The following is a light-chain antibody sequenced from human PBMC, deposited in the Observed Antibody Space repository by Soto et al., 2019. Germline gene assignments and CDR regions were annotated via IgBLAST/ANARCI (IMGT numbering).Light chain of an antibody. J-gene: IGLJ1*01. CDR2: EDN. CDR3: CSYADITTYV. Sequence: QSALTQPASVSGSPGQSITISCTGTSSDVGSYNLVSWYQQHPGKAPKLMIYEDNKRPSGVSNRFSGSKSGNTASLTISGLQAEDEADYYCCSYADITTYVFGSGTKVTVL. CDR1: SSDVGSYNL. V-gene: IGLV2-23*01.